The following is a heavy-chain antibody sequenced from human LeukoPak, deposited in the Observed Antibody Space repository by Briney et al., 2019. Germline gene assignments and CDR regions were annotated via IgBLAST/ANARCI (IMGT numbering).Heavy chain of an antibody. CDR2: INWNGGST. CDR1: GFTFDDYG. J-gene: IGHJ4*02. D-gene: IGHD2-21*02. CDR3: AKDFVVVPGNVNYFDY. V-gene: IGHV3-20*04. Sequence: GGSLRLSCAASGFTFDDYGMSWVRQAPGKGLGWVSGINWNGGSTGYADSVKGRFTISRDNAKNSLYLQMNSLRAEDTAVYYCAKDFVVVPGNVNYFDYWGQGTLVTVSS.